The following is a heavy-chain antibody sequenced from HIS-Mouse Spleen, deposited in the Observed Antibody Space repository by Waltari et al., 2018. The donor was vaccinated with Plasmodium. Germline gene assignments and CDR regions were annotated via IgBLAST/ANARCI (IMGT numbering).Heavy chain of an antibody. CDR2: IKKEGSEK. V-gene: IGHV3-7*01. CDR1: GFTFSSYW. D-gene: IGHD6-13*01. Sequence: EVQLVESGGGLVQPGGSLRLSCAASGFTFSSYWMSWVRQAPGKGLEWVANIKKEGSEKYNVDSVKGRFTITRDNAKNALYLQMNSLRAEDTGVYYGASSWYWYFDLWGRGTLVTVSS. J-gene: IGHJ2*01. CDR3: ASSWYWYFDL.